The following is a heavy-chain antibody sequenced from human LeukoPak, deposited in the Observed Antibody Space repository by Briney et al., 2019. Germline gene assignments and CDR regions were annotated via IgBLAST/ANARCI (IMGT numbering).Heavy chain of an antibody. Sequence: PGGSLRISCAASGFTFSSYEMNWVRQAPGKGLEWVSYISSSGSTIYYADSVKGRFTISRDNAKNSLYLQMNSLRAEDTAVYYCASGYDFWSGYYMDAFDIWGQGTMVTVSS. CDR1: GFTFSSYE. V-gene: IGHV3-48*03. CDR3: ASGYDFWSGYYMDAFDI. CDR2: ISSSGSTI. D-gene: IGHD3-3*01. J-gene: IGHJ3*02.